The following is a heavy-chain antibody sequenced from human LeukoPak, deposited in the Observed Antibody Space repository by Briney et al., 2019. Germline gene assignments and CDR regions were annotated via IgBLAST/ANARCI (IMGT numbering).Heavy chain of an antibody. CDR3: ARDLWELLGRARHFDY. CDR2: IIPILGIA. Sequence: AASVKVSCKASGGTFSSYATSWVRQAPGQGLEWMGRIIPILGIANYAQKFQGRVTITADKSTSTAYMELSSLRSEDTAVYYCARDLWELLGRARHFDYWGQGTLVTVSS. D-gene: IGHD1-26*01. CDR1: GGTFSSYA. V-gene: IGHV1-69*04. J-gene: IGHJ4*02.